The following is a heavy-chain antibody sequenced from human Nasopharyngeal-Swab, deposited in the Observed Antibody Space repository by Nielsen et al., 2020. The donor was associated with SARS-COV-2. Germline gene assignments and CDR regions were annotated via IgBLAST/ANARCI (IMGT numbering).Heavy chain of an antibody. CDR2: IKQDGSEK. CDR1: GLTFSSYW. CDR3: ATYGGNSGGGC. Sequence: GESLKISCAASGLTFSSYWMSWVRQAPGKGLEWVANIKQDGSEKYYMDSVKGRFTISRDNAKNSLDLQMNSLRDEDTAIYYCATYGGNSGGGCWGQGTLVTVSS. V-gene: IGHV3-7*01. J-gene: IGHJ4*02. D-gene: IGHD4-23*01.